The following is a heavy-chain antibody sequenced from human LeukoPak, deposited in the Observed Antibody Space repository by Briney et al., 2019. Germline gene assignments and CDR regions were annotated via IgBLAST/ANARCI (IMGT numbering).Heavy chain of an antibody. CDR2: IKQDGSEK. CDR1: GFTFSSYW. D-gene: IGHD3-9*01. CDR3: ARSQRNYFDWFPVAHAFDI. V-gene: IGHV3-7*01. J-gene: IGHJ3*02. Sequence: GGSLRLSCAASGFTFSSYWMSWVRQAPGKGLEWVANIKQDGSEKYYVDSVKGRFTISRDNAKNSLYLQMNSLRAEDTAVYYCARSQRNYFDWFPVAHAFDIWGQGTMVTVSS.